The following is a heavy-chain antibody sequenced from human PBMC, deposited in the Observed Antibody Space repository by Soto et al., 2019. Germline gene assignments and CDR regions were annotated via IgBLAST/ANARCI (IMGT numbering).Heavy chain of an antibody. Sequence: QVQLVESGGGVVQPGRSLRLSCAASGFTFSSYGMHWVRQAPGKGLEWVAVISYDGSNKYYADSVKGRFTISRDNSKNTLYLQMNILRAEDTAVYYCAQEVWSGPMDVWGQGTTVTVSS. CDR2: ISYDGSNK. J-gene: IGHJ6*02. CDR1: GFTFSSYG. D-gene: IGHD3-3*01. CDR3: AQEVWSGPMDV. V-gene: IGHV3-30*18.